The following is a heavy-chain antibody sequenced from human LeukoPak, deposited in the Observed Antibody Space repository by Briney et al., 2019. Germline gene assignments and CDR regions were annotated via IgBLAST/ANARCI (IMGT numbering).Heavy chain of an antibody. V-gene: IGHV3-21*01. CDR1: GFTFSSYS. CDR2: ISSSSSYI. J-gene: IGHJ4*02. D-gene: IGHD6-19*01. Sequence: GGSLRLSCAASGFTFSSYSMNWVRQAPGKGLEWVSSISSSSSYIYYADSVKGRFTISRDNAKNSVYLQMNSLRAEDTAVYYCARVLRLYYFDYWGQGTLVTVSS. CDR3: ARVLRLYYFDY.